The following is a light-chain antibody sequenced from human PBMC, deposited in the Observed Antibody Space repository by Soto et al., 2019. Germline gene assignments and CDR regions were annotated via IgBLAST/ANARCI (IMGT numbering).Light chain of an antibody. CDR2: QVS. CDR1: QSLVYSDGNTY. V-gene: IGKV2-30*01. CDR3: FQPSSWAWP. Sequence: EVVMTQSPLSLPVTLGQPASISCRSSQSLVYSDGNTYLTWFQQRPGQSPRRLLYQVSTRDSGVTDRWSGGGSVTEFTLKISSVEDDDVWVEYYFQPSSWAWPFGQGSPVDIK. J-gene: IGKJ1*01.